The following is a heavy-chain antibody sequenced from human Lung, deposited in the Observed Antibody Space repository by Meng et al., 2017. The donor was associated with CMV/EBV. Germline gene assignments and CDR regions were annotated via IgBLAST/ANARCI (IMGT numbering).Heavy chain of an antibody. CDR2: MNPNSGNT. CDR1: GYMXTTYD. Sequence: ASXXVSXKASGYMXTTYDIICVRQATGQGLEGMGLMNPNSGNTGYAQKFQGRVTLTRVTSISTAYMELISMTSDDTAVYYWAITHSVVEHDGRKIKYYNYGIDVXGQGXTVTVSS. D-gene: IGHD2-15*01. CDR3: AITHSVVEHDGRKIKYYNYGIDV. J-gene: IGHJ6*02. V-gene: IGHV1-8*01.